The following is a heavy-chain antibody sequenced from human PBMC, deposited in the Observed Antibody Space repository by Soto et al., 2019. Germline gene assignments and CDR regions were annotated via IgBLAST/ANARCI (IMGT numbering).Heavy chain of an antibody. CDR2: ISAYNGNT. D-gene: IGHD3-22*01. CDR3: ARAPYDSSGYYRGYFDY. V-gene: IGHV1-18*01. Sequence: ASVKVACKASGYTNTSYRVSWVRQAPGQGLEWMGWISAYNGNTNYAQKLQGRVTMTTDTSTSTAYMELRSLRSDDTAVYYCARAPYDSSGYYRGYFDYWGQGTLVTVSS. CDR1: GYTNTSYR. J-gene: IGHJ4*02.